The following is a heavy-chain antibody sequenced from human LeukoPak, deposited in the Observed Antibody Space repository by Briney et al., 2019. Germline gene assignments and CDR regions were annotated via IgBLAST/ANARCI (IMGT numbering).Heavy chain of an antibody. J-gene: IGHJ4*02. CDR2: IRYDGSNR. D-gene: IGHD1-26*01. CDR3: AKTSEGYFRRPVDY. V-gene: IGHV3-30*02. CDR1: GFTFSSYG. Sequence: GGSLRLSCAASGFTFSSYGMHWVRQAPGKGLEWVAFIRYDGSNRYYADSVKGRFTISRDNSKNTLYLQMNSLRAEDTAVYYCAKTSEGYFRRPVDYWGQGTLVTVSS.